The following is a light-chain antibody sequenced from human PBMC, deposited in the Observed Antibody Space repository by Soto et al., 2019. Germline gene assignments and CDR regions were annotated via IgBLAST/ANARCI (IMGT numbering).Light chain of an antibody. J-gene: IGKJ1*01. CDR1: QSVSSN. CDR3: QQYNNWPWT. Sequence: EIVLTQSPAALSLSPGERATLSCRASQSVSSNLAWHQQKPGQAPRLLIYGASTRATGIPYRFSGNGSGTKFTLTISSLHSEDFAVYYCQQYNNWPWTFGQGTKGEIK. CDR2: GAS. V-gene: IGKV3-15*01.